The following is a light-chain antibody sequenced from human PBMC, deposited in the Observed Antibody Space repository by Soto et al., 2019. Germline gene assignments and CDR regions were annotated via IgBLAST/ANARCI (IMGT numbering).Light chain of an antibody. CDR1: TSNLGAGYD. CDR2: SNS. J-gene: IGLJ2*01. CDR3: QSYDNNLYAVL. V-gene: IGLV1-40*01. Sequence: QSALTQPPSISGAPGQWVTISCTGSTSNLGAGYDVHWYQQLPGAAPKLLIYSNSNRPSGVPDRFSASKSGTSASLAITGLQTEDEADYYCQSYDNNLYAVLFGGGTKVTVL.